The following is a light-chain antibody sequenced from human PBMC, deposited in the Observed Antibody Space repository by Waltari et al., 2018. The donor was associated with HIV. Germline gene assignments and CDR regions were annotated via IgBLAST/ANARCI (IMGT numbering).Light chain of an antibody. V-gene: IGLV1-47*01. CDR2: TSH. J-gene: IGLJ3*02. Sequence: QSVLTQPPSASGTPGQRVTIACSASDSNIGGLDIYWYQQLPGTAPKLLIYTSHKRPSGVPDRFSGARSGTSASLTISGLRSEDEADYYCAAWNDSLTGRWVFGGGTKLTVL. CDR1: DSNIGGLD. CDR3: AAWNDSLTGRWV.